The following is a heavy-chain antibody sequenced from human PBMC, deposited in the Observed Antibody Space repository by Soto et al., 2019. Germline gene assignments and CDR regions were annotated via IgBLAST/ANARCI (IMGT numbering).Heavy chain of an antibody. D-gene: IGHD5-12*01. CDR2: ISGSGGST. V-gene: IGHV3-23*01. CDR1: GFTFSSYA. CDR3: AKDRGGYDFGYYYYGMGD. J-gene: IGHJ6*02. Sequence: GGSLRLSCAASGFTFSSYAMSWVRQAPGKGLEWVSAISGSGGSTYYADSVKGRFTISRDNSKNTLYLQMNSLRAEDTAVYYCAKDRGGYDFGYYYYGMGDWGRGTTVTVSS.